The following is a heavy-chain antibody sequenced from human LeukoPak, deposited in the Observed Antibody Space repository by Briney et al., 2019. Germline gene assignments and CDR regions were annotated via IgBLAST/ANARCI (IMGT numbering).Heavy chain of an antibody. CDR1: GGSISSSSYY. V-gene: IGHV4-39*07. D-gene: IGHD3-10*01. Sequence: SETLSLTRTVSGGSISSSSYYWGWIRQPPGKGLEWIGCIYYSGSTYYNPSLKSRVTISVDTSKNQFSLKLSSVTAADTAVYYCARAHNSGSYPFDYWGQGTLVTVSS. CDR3: ARAHNSGSYPFDY. CDR2: IYYSGST. J-gene: IGHJ4*02.